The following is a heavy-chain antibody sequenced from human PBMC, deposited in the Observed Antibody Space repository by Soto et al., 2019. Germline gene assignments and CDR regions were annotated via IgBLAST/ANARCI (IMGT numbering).Heavy chain of an antibody. Sequence: QVQLQQWGAGLLKPSETLSLTCAVYGGSFSGYYWSWIRQPPGKGLEWIGEINHSGSTNYNPSLKSRVTISVDTSKHQLSLKLSSVTAAYTAVYYCAREGFGDRRYFQHWGQGTLVTVSS. V-gene: IGHV4-34*01. CDR1: GGSFSGYY. CDR3: AREGFGDRRYFQH. J-gene: IGHJ1*01. D-gene: IGHD2-21*01. CDR2: INHSGST.